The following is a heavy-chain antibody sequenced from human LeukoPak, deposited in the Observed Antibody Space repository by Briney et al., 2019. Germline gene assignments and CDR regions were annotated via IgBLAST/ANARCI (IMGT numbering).Heavy chain of an antibody. CDR3: ANRKDYGGHFEF. J-gene: IGHJ4*02. Sequence: GGSLRLSCAASGFTVSSNYMSWVRQAPGKGLDWVSDISSGTRTYYADSVKGRFTISRDNSKSTLYLQMNSLRAEDTAIYYCANRKDYGGHFEFWGQGTLVTVSS. V-gene: IGHV3-53*01. D-gene: IGHD4-23*01. CDR1: GFTVSSNY. CDR2: ISSGTRT.